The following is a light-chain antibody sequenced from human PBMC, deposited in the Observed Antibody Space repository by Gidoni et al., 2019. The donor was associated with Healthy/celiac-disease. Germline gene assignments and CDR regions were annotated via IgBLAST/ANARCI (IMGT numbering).Light chain of an antibody. Sequence: DIQMTQSPSSLSASVGDRVTITSRASQSISSYLNWYQQKPGKAPKLLIYAASSLQSGVPSRFSGSGSGPDFTLTISSLQPEDFATYSCQPSYSTSWTFGQGTKVEIK. CDR3: QPSYSTSWT. CDR2: AAS. V-gene: IGKV1-39*01. CDR1: QSISSY. J-gene: IGKJ1*01.